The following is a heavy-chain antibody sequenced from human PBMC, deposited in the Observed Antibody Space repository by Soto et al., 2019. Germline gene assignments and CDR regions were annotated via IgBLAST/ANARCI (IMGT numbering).Heavy chain of an antibody. J-gene: IGHJ6*02. V-gene: IGHV4-30-4*08. CDR2: IYYSGNT. CDR1: GGSISSGYY. D-gene: IGHD3-3*01. Sequence: QVQLQESGPGLVKPSQTLSLTCSVSGGSISSGYYWTWIRQHPGKGLEWIGYIYYSGNTYYNPSLKSRVTISVDTSKNQFSLRLNSVTAADTAVYYCARGYDFAGFSPYGLDVWGQGTTVTVSS. CDR3: ARGYDFAGFSPYGLDV.